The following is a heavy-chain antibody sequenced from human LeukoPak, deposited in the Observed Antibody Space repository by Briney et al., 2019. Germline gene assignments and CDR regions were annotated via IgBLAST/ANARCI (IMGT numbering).Heavy chain of an antibody. CDR2: INWNGGST. J-gene: IGHJ4*02. CDR1: GFTFDDYG. V-gene: IGHV3-20*04. D-gene: IGHD4-17*01. CDR3: ARDLYGSLDY. Sequence: GGSLRLSCAASGFTFDDYGMSWVRQAPGKGLEWVSGINWNGGSTGYADSVKGRFTISRDNSKNTLYLQMNSLRAEDTAVYYRARDLYGSLDYWGQGTLVTVSS.